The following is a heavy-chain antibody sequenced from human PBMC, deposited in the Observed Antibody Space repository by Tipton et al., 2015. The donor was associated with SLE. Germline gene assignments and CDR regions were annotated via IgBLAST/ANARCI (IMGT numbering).Heavy chain of an antibody. CDR1: GASISSRSNY. Sequence: PGLLKPSETLSLKCTVYGASISSRSNYWGWIRQPPGKGLEWIGHIYYTGTTNYSPSLKSRLTISVDTSKNQFSLKLSSVTAEDTAMYFCARGQEVAATDHYFYMDVWGEGTTVTVSS. CDR3: ARGQEVAATDHYFYMDV. V-gene: IGHV4-61*01. D-gene: IGHD6-19*01. J-gene: IGHJ6*03. CDR2: IYYTGTT.